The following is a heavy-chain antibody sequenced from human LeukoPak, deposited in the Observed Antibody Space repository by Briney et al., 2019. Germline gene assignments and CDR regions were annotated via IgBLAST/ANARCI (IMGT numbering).Heavy chain of an antibody. CDR3: ARRPGRAFDI. Sequence: GESLKISCKGAGSHFPTYWIGGGRQMRGKGLEGMGIIYPSDSDTRYSPSFQGQVTISPDKSITTAYLQWSSLRASDTAMYYCARRPGRAFDIWGQGTMVTVSS. D-gene: IGHD3-10*01. CDR1: GSHFPTYW. J-gene: IGHJ3*02. CDR2: IYPSDSDT. V-gene: IGHV5-51*01.